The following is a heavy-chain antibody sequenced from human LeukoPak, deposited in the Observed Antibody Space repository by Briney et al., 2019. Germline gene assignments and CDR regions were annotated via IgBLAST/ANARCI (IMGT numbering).Heavy chain of an antibody. J-gene: IGHJ4*02. V-gene: IGHV4-59*01. Sequence: SETLSLTCTVSGGSISSYYWSWIRQPPGKGLEWIGYIYYSGSTNYNPSLKSRVTISVDTSKNQFSLKLSSVTAADTAVYYCARDLRDCSGGSCRRGGYFDYWGQGTLVTVSP. CDR2: IYYSGST. D-gene: IGHD2-15*01. CDR3: ARDLRDCSGGSCRRGGYFDY. CDR1: GGSISSYY.